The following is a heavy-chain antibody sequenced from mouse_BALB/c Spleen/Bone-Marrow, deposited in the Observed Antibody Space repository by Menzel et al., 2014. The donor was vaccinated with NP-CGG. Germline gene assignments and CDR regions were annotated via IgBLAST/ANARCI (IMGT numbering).Heavy chain of an antibody. V-gene: IGHV8-11*01. CDR1: GFSLSTYGIG. CDR2: IWWNDNK. CDR3: ARILNYYFDY. Sequence: QVTLKDCGPRILQPSQTLSLTCSFSGFSLSTYGIGVGWIRQPSGKGLEWLAHIWWNDNKYYNTALKSRLTISKDTSNNQVFLKIASVDTADTATYYCARILNYYFDYWGQGTTLTVSS. D-gene: IGHD1-3*01. J-gene: IGHJ2*01.